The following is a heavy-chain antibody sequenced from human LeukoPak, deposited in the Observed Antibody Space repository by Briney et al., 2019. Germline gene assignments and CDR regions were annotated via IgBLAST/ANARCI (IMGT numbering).Heavy chain of an antibody. CDR1: GGSISSGGFS. CDR2: LYQSGST. V-gene: IGHV4-30-2*01. D-gene: IGHD3-22*01. J-gene: IGHJ2*01. CDR3: ARGPGYYDSSGLLNWYFDL. Sequence: SQTLSLTCAVSGGSISSGGFSWSWIRQPPGKGLEWIGYLYQSGSTYYTPSLKSRVTISVDRSKNQFSLKVNSVTAADTAVYYCARGPGYYDSSGLLNWYFDLWGRGTLVTVSS.